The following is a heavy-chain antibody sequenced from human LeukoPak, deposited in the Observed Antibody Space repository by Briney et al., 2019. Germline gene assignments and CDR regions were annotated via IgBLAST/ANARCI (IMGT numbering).Heavy chain of an antibody. CDR1: GGSISSYY. V-gene: IGHV4-59*08. J-gene: IGHJ3*02. CDR2: IYYSGST. Sequence: SETLSLTCTVSGGSISSYYWSWIRQPPGKGLEWIGYIYYSGSTNYNPSLKSRVTISVDTSKNQFSLKLSSVTAADTAVYYCASSRSRLEWRTGAFDIWGQGTMVTVSS. CDR3: ASSRSRLEWRTGAFDI. D-gene: IGHD3-3*01.